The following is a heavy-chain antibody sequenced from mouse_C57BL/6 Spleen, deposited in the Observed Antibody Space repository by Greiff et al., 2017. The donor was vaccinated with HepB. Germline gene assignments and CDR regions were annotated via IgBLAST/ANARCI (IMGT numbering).Heavy chain of an antibody. J-gene: IGHJ2*01. V-gene: IGHV5-9*01. CDR1: GFTFSSYT. CDR3: ARHAEGYYGSSPYFDY. D-gene: IGHD1-1*01. Sequence: ESGGGLVKPGGSLKLSCAASGFTFSSYTMSWVRQTPEKRLEWVATISGGGGNTYYPDSVKGRFTISRDNAKNTLYLQMSSLRSEDTALYYCARHAEGYYGSSPYFDYWGQGTTLTVSS. CDR2: ISGGGGNT.